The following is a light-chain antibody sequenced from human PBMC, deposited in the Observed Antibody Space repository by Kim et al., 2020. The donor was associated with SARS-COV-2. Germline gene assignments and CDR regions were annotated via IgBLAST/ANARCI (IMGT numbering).Light chain of an antibody. CDR2: GHR. J-gene: IGLJ3*02. CDR1: SSNIGAGYD. V-gene: IGLV1-40*01. Sequence: QRVTISCTGGSSNIGAGYDVQWYQQLPGTAPKLLIYGHRHRPSGVPDRFSASRFGSSASLAITGLQAEDEADYHCQSYDSSRGGPVFGGGTQLTVL. CDR3: QSYDSSRGGPV.